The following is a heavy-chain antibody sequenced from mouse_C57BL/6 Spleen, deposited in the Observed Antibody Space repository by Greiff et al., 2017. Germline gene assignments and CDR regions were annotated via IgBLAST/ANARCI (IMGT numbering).Heavy chain of an antibody. J-gene: IGHJ2*01. CDR1: GYSITSGYY. CDR2: ISYDGSN. Sequence: EVQLQESGPGLVKPSQSLSLTCSVTGYSITSGYYWNWIRQFPGNKLEWMGYISYDGSNNYNPSLKNRISITRDTSKNQFFLKLNSVTTEDTATYYCARGGFYDGYYQGNYFDYWGQGTTLTVSS. D-gene: IGHD2-3*01. V-gene: IGHV3-6*01. CDR3: ARGGFYDGYYQGNYFDY.